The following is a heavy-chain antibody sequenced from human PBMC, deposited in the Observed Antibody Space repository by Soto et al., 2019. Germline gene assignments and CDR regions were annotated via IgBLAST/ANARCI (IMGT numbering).Heavy chain of an antibody. CDR2: MNPNSGNT. J-gene: IGHJ5*02. Sequence: QVQLVQCGAEVKKPGASVKVSCKASGYTFTSYDINWVRQATGQGLEWMGCMNPNSGNTGYAQKFQGRVTMTRNTSLSTAYRELSSLRSEDTAVYYCARGCRGGRGFDPWGQGTLVTVSS. D-gene: IGHD3-10*01. V-gene: IGHV1-8*01. CDR1: GYTFTSYD. CDR3: ARGCRGGRGFDP.